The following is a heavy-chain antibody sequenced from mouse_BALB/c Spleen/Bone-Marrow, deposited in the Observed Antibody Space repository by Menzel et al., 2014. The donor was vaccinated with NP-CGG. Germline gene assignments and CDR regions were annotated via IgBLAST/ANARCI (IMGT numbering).Heavy chain of an antibody. V-gene: IGHV1-87*01. CDR2: IYPGDGDT. CDR3: AREGWDEDYAMDY. D-gene: IGHD4-1*01. J-gene: IGHJ4*01. Sequence: VQLQQSGAELARPGASVKLPCKASGYTFTSYWMQWVKQRPGQGLEWIGAIYPGDGDTRYTQKFKGKATLTADKSSSTAYMQLSSLASEDSAVYYCAREGWDEDYAMDYWGQGTSVTV. CDR1: GYTFTSYW.